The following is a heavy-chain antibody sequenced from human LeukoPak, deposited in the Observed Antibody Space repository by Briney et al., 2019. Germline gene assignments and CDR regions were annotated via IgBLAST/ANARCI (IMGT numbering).Heavy chain of an antibody. Sequence: ASVKVSCKASGYTFTSYGISWVRQAPGQGREWMGWISAYNGNTNYAQKLQGRVTMTTDTSTSTAYMELRSLRSDDTAVYYCAREYCSSTSCYPDIWGQGTMVTVSS. V-gene: IGHV1-18*01. J-gene: IGHJ3*02. D-gene: IGHD2-2*01. CDR1: GYTFTSYG. CDR3: AREYCSSTSCYPDI. CDR2: ISAYNGNT.